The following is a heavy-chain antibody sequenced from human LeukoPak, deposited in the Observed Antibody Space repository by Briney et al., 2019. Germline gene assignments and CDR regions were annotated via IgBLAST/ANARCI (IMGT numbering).Heavy chain of an antibody. CDR3: ARAEGSGWYLYAFDI. J-gene: IGHJ3*02. Sequence: ASVKVSCKASGYTFTDYYVHWVRQAPGQGLEWMGGINPNSGGTNYAQKFQGRVTMTRDTSINTAYVELSRLRSDDTAVYYCARAEGSGWYLYAFDIWAQGTMVTVSS. CDR1: GYTFTDYY. CDR2: INPNSGGT. D-gene: IGHD6-19*01. V-gene: IGHV1-2*02.